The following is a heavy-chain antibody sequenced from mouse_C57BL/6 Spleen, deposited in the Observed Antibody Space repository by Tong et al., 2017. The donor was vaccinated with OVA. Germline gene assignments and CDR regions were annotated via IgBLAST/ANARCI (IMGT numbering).Heavy chain of an antibody. CDR1: GYAFTNYL. Sequence: VQLQESGAELVRPGTSVKVSCKASGYAFTNYLIEWVKQRPGQGLEWIGMIHPNSGSTNYNEKFKSKATLTVDKSSSTAYMQLSSLTSEDSAVYFCARALRGAMDYWGQGTSVTVSS. V-gene: IGHV1-54*01. CDR3: ARALRGAMDY. J-gene: IGHJ4*01. D-gene: IGHD1-1*01. CDR2: IHPNSGST.